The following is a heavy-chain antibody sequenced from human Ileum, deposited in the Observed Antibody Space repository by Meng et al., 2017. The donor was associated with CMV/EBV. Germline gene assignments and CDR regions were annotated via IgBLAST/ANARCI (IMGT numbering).Heavy chain of an antibody. CDR2: LSYSGTP. CDR3: ARLRCTATCSQGGDMGV. Sequence: SINSVGYFWTWIRQFPGMGLEWIGYLSYSGTPYNSPSLNSRVSISMDASKNQFSLNLNSVTAADTAVYYCARLRCTATCSQGGDMGVWGQGTTVTVSS. D-gene: IGHD2-8*02. CDR1: SINSVGYF. V-gene: IGHV4-31*02. J-gene: IGHJ6*02.